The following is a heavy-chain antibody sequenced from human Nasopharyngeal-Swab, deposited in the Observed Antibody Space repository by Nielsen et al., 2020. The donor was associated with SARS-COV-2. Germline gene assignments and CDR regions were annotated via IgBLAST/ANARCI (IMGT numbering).Heavy chain of an antibody. CDR3: ARLEGQTEIMMYAGGYMDV. CDR1: GFTFNNYN. V-gene: IGHV3-21*01. CDR2: ISSSSSYI. J-gene: IGHJ6*03. D-gene: IGHD2-8*01. Sequence: GGSLRLSCAAPGFTFNNYNFNWVRQAPGKGLEWVSSISSSSSYIYYADSVKGRFTISRDNAKNSLYLQMNSLRAEDTAVYYCARLEGQTEIMMYAGGYMDVWGQGTTVTVSS.